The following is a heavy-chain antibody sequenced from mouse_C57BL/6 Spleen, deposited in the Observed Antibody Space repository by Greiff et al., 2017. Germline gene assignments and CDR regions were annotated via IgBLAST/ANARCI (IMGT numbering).Heavy chain of an antibody. J-gene: IGHJ2*01. CDR3: ARRGLREDFDY. CDR1: GYTFTSYW. CDR2: IDPSDSYT. D-gene: IGHD1-1*01. V-gene: IGHV1-69*01. Sequence: QVQLQQPGAELVMPGASVKLSCKASGYTFTSYWMHWVKQRPGQGLEWIGEIDPSDSYTNYNQKFKGKSTLTVDKSSSTAYMQLSSLTSEDSAVYYCARRGLREDFDYWGQGTTLTVSS.